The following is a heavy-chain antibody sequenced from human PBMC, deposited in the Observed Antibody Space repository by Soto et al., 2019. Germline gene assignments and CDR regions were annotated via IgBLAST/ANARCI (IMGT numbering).Heavy chain of an antibody. J-gene: IGHJ5*02. CDR3: AHSHPSGRLLCFGANWFDP. CDR1: GFSLSTSGVG. CDR2: IYWNDDK. D-gene: IGHD3-10*01. V-gene: IGHV2-5*01. Sequence: QITLKESGPTLVKPTQTLTLTCTFSGFSLSTSGVGVGWIRQPPGKALEWLALIYWNDDKRYSPSLKSRHTITKDTSKNLVVLTMTEMDPVDTATYYCAHSHPSGRLLCFGANWFDPWGQGTLVTVSS.